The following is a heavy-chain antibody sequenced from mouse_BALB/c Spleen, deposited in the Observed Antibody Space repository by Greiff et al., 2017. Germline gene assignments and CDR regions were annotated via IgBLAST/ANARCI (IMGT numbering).Heavy chain of an antibody. D-gene: IGHD1-1*01. CDR1: GFTFSSFG. J-gene: IGHJ2*01. V-gene: IGHV5-17*02. Sequence: EVNVVESGGGLVQPGGSRKLSCAASGFTFSSFGMHWVRQAPEKGLEWVAYISSGSSTIYYADTVKGRFTISRDNPKNTLFLQMTSLRSEDTAMYYCARSAYYLYFDDWGPGTTLTVSS. CDR2: ISSGSSTI. CDR3: ARSAYYLYFDD.